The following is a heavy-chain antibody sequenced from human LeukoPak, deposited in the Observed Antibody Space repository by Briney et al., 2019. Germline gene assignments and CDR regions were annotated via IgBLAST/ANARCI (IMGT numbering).Heavy chain of an antibody. J-gene: IGHJ4*02. CDR3: ARDPIIAARPYYFDY. CDR2: ISGSGGST. V-gene: IGHV3-23*01. CDR1: GFTFSSYA. D-gene: IGHD6-6*01. Sequence: GGSLRLSCAASGFTFSSYAMSWVRQAPGKGLEWVSAISGSGGSTYYADSVKGRFTISRDNSKNTLYLQMNSLRAEDTAVYYCARDPIIAARPYYFDYWGQGTLVTVSS.